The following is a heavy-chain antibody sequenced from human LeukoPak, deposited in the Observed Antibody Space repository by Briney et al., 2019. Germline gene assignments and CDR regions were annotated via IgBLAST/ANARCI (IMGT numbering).Heavy chain of an antibody. D-gene: IGHD3-16*01. J-gene: IGHJ4*02. V-gene: IGHV3-21*01. CDR2: ISTTSSYI. CDR1: GFSFSSYG. Sequence: GGSLRLSCVGSGFSFSSYGMTWVRQAPGKGLGWVSFISTTSSYIYYADSVRGRFAISRDNTRDSVFLQMNSLRVEDTAVYFCARVVLAYHWGYHDEPSNCWGQGTLVTVSS. CDR3: ARVVLAYHWGYHDEPSNC.